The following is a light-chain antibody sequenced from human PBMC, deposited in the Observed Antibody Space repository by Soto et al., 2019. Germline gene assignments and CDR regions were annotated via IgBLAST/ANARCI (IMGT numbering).Light chain of an antibody. V-gene: IGKV3-15*01. CDR2: GAS. CDR3: QQYNNWPFT. CDR1: QSFSSN. J-gene: IGKJ3*01. Sequence: EIVMTQSPATLSVSPGERATLSCSASQSFSSNLAWYQQKPGQAPRLLIYGASTRATGIPARFSGSGSGTEFTLTISSLQSEDFAVYYCQQYNNWPFTFGPGTKVDIK.